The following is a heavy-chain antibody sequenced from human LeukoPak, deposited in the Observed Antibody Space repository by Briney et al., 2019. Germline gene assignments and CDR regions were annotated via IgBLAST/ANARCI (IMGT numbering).Heavy chain of an antibody. V-gene: IGHV1-46*01. J-gene: IGHJ5*02. Sequence: GASAKVSCKASGYTFTTYFMHWVRQAPGQGLEWMGLIIPSGGSTTYAQKFQDRVTMTRDTSTNTVYMELSSLRSEDTAVYYCVRAGGDTSSNYNWFDPWGQGTLVTVSS. D-gene: IGHD6-6*01. CDR1: GYTFTTYF. CDR2: IIPSGGST. CDR3: VRAGGDTSSNYNWFDP.